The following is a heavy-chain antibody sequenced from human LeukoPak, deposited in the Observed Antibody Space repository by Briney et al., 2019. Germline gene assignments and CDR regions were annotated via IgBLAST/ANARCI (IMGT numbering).Heavy chain of an antibody. V-gene: IGHV5-51*01. CDR2: IYPGDSDT. CDR1: GYRFTSYW. D-gene: IGHD4-23*01. Sequence: GXSLKXSFKGSGYRFTSYWIGWGRRMPGKGLGWMGIIYPGDSDTRYSPSFQGQVTISAEKSNSNAYLEWSSLKASDNAMYYCAXHGAYGGNLLYDYWGQGTLVTVSS. CDR3: AXHGAYGGNLLYDY. J-gene: IGHJ4*02.